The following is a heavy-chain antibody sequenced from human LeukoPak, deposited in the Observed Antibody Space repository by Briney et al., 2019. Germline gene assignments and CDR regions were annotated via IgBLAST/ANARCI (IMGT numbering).Heavy chain of an antibody. CDR3: TTAPASVDY. J-gene: IGHJ4*02. CDR1: GLTFSNAW. V-gene: IGHV3-15*01. Sequence: PGGSLRLSCAASGLTFSNAWMSWVRQAPGKGLEWVGRIKSKNDGGTTDYAAPVKGRFTISRDDSKNMMYLQMNSLKIDDTAVYFCTTAPASVDYWGQGTQITVSS. CDR2: IKSKNDGGTT.